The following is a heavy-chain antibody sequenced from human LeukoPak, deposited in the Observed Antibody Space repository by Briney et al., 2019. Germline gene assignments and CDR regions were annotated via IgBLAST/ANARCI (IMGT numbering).Heavy chain of an antibody. CDR2: INPNSGGT. V-gene: IGHV1-2*04. Sequence: ASVKVSCKASGYTFTGYYIHWVRQAPGQGLEWMGWINPNSGGTNYAQKFQGWVTMTRDTSISTAYMELSRLRSDDTAVYYCARGYYGSGRGFDYWGQGTLVTVSS. CDR1: GYTFTGYY. J-gene: IGHJ4*02. D-gene: IGHD3-10*01. CDR3: ARGYYGSGRGFDY.